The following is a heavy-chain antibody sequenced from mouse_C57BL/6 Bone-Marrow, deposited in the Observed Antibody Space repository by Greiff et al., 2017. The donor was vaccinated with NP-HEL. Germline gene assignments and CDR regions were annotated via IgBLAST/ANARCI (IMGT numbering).Heavy chain of an antibody. V-gene: IGHV5-17*01. Sequence: EVQVVESGGGLVKPGGSLKLSCAASGFTFSDYGMHWVRQAPEKGLEWVAYISSGSSTIYYADTVKGRFTISRDNAKNTLFLQMTSLRSEDTAMYYCARGDYYGSRSYWYFDVWGTGTTVTVSS. D-gene: IGHD1-1*01. CDR1: GFTFSDYG. J-gene: IGHJ1*03. CDR3: ARGDYYGSRSYWYFDV. CDR2: ISSGSSTI.